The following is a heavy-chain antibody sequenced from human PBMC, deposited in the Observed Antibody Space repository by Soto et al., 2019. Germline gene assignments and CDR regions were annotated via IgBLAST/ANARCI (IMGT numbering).Heavy chain of an antibody. CDR3: ARDRLHPGEPNGYCSGGACNFPPGGMDV. D-gene: IGHD2-15*01. V-gene: IGHV1-46*01. CDR1: GYTFSIHY. J-gene: IGHJ6*02. CDR2: IKPSVGTT. Sequence: QVRLVQSGAEVKRPGASVTLSCRATGYTFSIHYIHWVRQAPAQGLERMGIIKPSVGTTSYAQLIHGRVTLTRDTSTTTVFMDLSGLTSQDTATYSCARDRLHPGEPNGYCSGGACNFPPGGMDVWGEGTTVPVS.